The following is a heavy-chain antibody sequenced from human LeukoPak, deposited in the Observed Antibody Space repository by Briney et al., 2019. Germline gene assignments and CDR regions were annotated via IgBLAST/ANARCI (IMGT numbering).Heavy chain of an antibody. J-gene: IGHJ3*01. CDR2: IYHTGST. CDR3: ARDRPPRF. Sequence: SETLSLTCTVSGYSISSGNYYWSWFRQPPGKGLEWIGYIYHTGSTYYNPSLKSRVTMSVDRSNNQFSLKLSSVTAADTAVYYCARDRPPRFWGQGTMVTVSS. CDR1: GYSISSGNYY. V-gene: IGHV4-30-2*01.